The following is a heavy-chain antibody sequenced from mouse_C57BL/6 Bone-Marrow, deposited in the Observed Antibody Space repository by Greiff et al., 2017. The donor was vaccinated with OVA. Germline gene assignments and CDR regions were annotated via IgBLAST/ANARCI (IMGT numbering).Heavy chain of an antibody. CDR2: ISSGGDYI. D-gene: IGHD1-1*01. J-gene: IGHJ3*01. CDR1: GFTFSSYA. CDR3: TRGYYGSSYSPAWFAY. V-gene: IGHV5-9-1*02. Sequence: EVQGVESGEGLVKPGGSLKLSCAASGFTFSSYAMSWVRQTPEKRLEWVAYISSGGDYIYYADTVKGRFTISRDNARNTLYLQMSSLKSEDTAMYYCTRGYYGSSYSPAWFAYWGQGTLVTVSA.